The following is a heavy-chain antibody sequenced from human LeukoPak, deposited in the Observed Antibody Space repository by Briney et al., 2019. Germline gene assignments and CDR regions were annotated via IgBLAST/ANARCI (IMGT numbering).Heavy chain of an antibody. CDR1: GFTFSSYA. D-gene: IGHD2-15*01. CDR2: ISGSGGST. V-gene: IGHV3-23*01. J-gene: IGHJ4*02. Sequence: GGSLRLSCAASGFTFSSYAMSWVRQAPGKGLKWVSAISGSGGSTYYADSVKGRFTISRDNSKNTLYLQMNSLRAEDTAVYYCAKEKLYCSGGSCYSGYYFDYWGQGTLVTVSS. CDR3: AKEKLYCSGGSCYSGYYFDY.